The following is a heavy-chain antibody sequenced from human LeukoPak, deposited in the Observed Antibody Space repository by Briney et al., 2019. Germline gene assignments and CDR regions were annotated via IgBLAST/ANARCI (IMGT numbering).Heavy chain of an antibody. J-gene: IGHJ2*01. V-gene: IGHV3-23*01. Sequence: GGTLRLSCAASGFTFSIYGMSWVRQAPGRGLEWVSAMSGSGGSTYYADSVKGRFTISRDNSKNTLYLQMNSLRAEDTAVYYCAKDGYYDSSAYYYVRYFDLWGRGTLVPVSS. CDR2: MSGSGGST. CDR3: AKDGYYDSSAYYYVRYFDL. D-gene: IGHD3-22*01. CDR1: GFTFSIYG.